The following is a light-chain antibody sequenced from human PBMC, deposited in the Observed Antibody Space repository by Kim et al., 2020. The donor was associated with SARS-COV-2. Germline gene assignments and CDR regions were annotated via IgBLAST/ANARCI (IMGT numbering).Light chain of an antibody. CDR1: QDIRNY. J-gene: IGKJ5*01. CDR3: QQTYNTVIT. Sequence: GDRVTISCRASQDIRNYLNGFQQKPGRGPTLLIYAASTLQNGVPSRFTGGGSGTYFTLTINSVQPEDSAIYYCQQTYNTVITFGQGTRLEIK. CDR2: AAS. V-gene: IGKV1-39*01.